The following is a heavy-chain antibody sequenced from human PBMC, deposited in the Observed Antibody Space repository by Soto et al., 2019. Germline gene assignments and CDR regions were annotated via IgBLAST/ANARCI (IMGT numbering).Heavy chain of an antibody. Sequence: PSETLSLTCTVSGGSISSSSYYWGWIRQPPGKGLEWIGSIYYSGSTYYNPSLKSRVTISVDTSKNQFSLKLSSVTAADTAVYYCARLKDVVYYYGMDVWGQGTTVTVSS. CDR1: GGSISSSSYY. V-gene: IGHV4-39*01. J-gene: IGHJ6*02. CDR3: ARLKDVVYYYGMDV. CDR2: IYYSGST.